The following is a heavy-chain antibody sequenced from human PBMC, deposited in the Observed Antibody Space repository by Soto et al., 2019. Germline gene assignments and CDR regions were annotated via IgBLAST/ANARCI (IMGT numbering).Heavy chain of an antibody. V-gene: IGHV3-11*01. Sequence: SLRLSCAASGFTFRDYYMSWIRQAPGKGLEWVSYIXSSGSXIYYADYVKGXXTISRDNXXNSLYLQMNNLRAEDTAEYYCARSVRPLSWFDSWGQGTLVTVSS. D-gene: IGHD3-10*01. CDR3: ARSVRPLSWFDS. CDR2: IXSSGSXI. J-gene: IGHJ5*01. CDR1: GFTFRDYY.